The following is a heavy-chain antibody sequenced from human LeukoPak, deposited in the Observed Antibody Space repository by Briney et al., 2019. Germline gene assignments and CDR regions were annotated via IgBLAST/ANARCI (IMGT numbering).Heavy chain of an antibody. J-gene: IGHJ4*02. D-gene: IGHD3-16*02. Sequence: GASVKVSCKASGYTFTSYGISWVRQAPGQGLEWMGWISAYNGNTKYAQKLQGRVTITTDTSTSTAYMELRSLRSDDTAVYYCARDRSPFYDYVWGSYRPTFDYWGQGTLVTVSS. CDR3: ARDRSPFYDYVWGSYRPTFDY. CDR2: ISAYNGNT. V-gene: IGHV1-18*01. CDR1: GYTFTSYG.